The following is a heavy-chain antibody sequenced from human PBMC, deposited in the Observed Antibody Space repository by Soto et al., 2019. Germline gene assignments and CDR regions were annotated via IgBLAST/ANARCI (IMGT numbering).Heavy chain of an antibody. D-gene: IGHD2-2*01. CDR2: ISFDGGNK. J-gene: IGHJ1*01. V-gene: IGHV3-30*03. CDR3: AFRVPHGTHGAPYFQH. CDR1: GFPFSSYG. Sequence: GGSLRLSCAASGFPFSSYGMHLVRQAPGKGLEWVAFISFDGGNKYSADSVKGRFTISRDNSMNTLYLQMNSLRDEDTAMYYCAFRVPHGTHGAPYFQHWGQGTRFTI.